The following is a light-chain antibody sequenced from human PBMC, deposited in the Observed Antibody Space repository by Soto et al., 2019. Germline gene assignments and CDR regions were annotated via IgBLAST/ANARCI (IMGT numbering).Light chain of an antibody. V-gene: IGKV1-5*01. CDR2: AAS. J-gene: IGKJ1*01. Sequence: DIQMTHSPSSLSASVGDRVTITCRASQGNGRYLNWYQQKPGKAPKVLIYAASNLESGVPSRFSGSGSGTEFTLTISSLQPDDFATYYCQQYNSYSRTFGQGTKVDIK. CDR3: QQYNSYSRT. CDR1: QGNGRY.